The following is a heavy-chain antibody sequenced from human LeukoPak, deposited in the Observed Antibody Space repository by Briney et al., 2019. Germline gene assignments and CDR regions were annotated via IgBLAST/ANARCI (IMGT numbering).Heavy chain of an antibody. Sequence: GESLKISCKGSGYIFTSYWIGWVRPVPGKGLEWRGIIYPDDSDTRYSPSFQGQVTISADKSISTIYLQWSGLKASDTGMYYCARHQETGWYYFDYWGQGTLVTVSS. D-gene: IGHD6-19*01. CDR1: GYIFTSYW. CDR3: ARHQETGWYYFDY. CDR2: IYPDDSDT. J-gene: IGHJ4*02. V-gene: IGHV5-51*01.